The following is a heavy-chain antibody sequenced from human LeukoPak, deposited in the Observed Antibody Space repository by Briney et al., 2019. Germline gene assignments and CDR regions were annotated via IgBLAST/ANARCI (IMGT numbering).Heavy chain of an antibody. Sequence: LETLSLTCTVSGGSVSSGSYYWSWIRQPPGKGLESIGYIYYSGSTNYNPSLKSRVTISVDTSKNQFSLKLSSVTAADTAVYYCARARVVPAAINWFDPWGQGTLVTVSS. V-gene: IGHV4-61*01. CDR2: IYYSGST. CDR3: ARARVVPAAINWFDP. D-gene: IGHD2-2*01. J-gene: IGHJ5*02. CDR1: GGSVSSGSYY.